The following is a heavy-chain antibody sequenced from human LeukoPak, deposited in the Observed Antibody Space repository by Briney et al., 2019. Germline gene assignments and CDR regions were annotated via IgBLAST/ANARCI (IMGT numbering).Heavy chain of an antibody. D-gene: IGHD3-3*01. J-gene: IGHJ6*03. Sequence: SETLSLTCTVSGGSISSYYWSWIRQPPGKGLEWIGYIYYSGSTNYNPSLKSRVTISVDTSKNQFSLKLSSVTAADTAVYYCARETYNFWSGYYTGIEYYYMDVWGKGTTVTVSS. CDR2: IYYSGST. V-gene: IGHV4-59*12. CDR3: ARETYNFWSGYYTGIEYYYMDV. CDR1: GGSISSYY.